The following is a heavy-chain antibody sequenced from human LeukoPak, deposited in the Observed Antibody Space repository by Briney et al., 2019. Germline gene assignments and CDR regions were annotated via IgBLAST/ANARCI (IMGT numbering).Heavy chain of an antibody. V-gene: IGHV4-39*01. CDR3: ATRKDSGSYFLYYYMDV. Sequence: SETLSLTCTVSGGSISSSSYYWGWIRQPPGKGLEWIGSIYYSGSTYYNPFLKSRFTISVDTSKNQFSLKLSSVTAADTAVYYCATRKDSGSYFLYYYMDVWGKGTTVTISS. CDR2: IYYSGST. J-gene: IGHJ6*03. D-gene: IGHD1-26*01. CDR1: GGSISSSSYY.